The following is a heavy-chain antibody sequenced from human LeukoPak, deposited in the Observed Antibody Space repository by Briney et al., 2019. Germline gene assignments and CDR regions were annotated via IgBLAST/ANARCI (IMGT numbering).Heavy chain of an antibody. CDR1: GYSFTSYW. D-gene: IGHD3-22*01. CDR3: ARGGEANYYDTSGYYLYYY. J-gene: IGHJ4*02. Sequence: KISCKGSGYSFTSYWIGWVRQAPGQGLEWMGRIIPIFGTTNYAQKFQGRVTITTDESTSTAYMELSSLRSEDTAVYYCARGGEANYYDTSGYYLYYYWGQGTLVTVSS. V-gene: IGHV1-69*05. CDR2: IIPIFGTT.